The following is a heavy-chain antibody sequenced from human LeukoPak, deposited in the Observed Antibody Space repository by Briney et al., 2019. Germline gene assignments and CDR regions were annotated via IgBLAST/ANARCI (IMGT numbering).Heavy chain of an antibody. CDR3: AKALLYCGVACSVNVGDY. CDR2: ISNRAGST. J-gene: IGHJ4*02. D-gene: IGHD2-21*02. CDR1: GLSFSNYA. Sequence: GGSLRLSCAASGLSFSNYAMSWVRQAPGKGLEWVSTISNRAGSTYYADSVKGRFTISRDNSKNTLYLLMNSLRAEDTAVYYCAKALLYCGVACSVNVGDYWVQGTLVTVSS. V-gene: IGHV3-23*01.